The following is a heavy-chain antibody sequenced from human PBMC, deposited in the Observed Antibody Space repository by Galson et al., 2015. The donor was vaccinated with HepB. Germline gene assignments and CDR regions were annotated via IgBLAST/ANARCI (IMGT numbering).Heavy chain of an antibody. Sequence: SVKVSCKASGYTFTSYAMHWVRQAPGQRLEWMGWINAGNGNTKYSQKFQGRVTITKDTSASTAYMELSSLRSEDTAVYYCARLTSGTYGSGKNGDYWGQGTLFTVSS. CDR1: GYTFTSYA. D-gene: IGHD3-10*01. J-gene: IGHJ4*02. V-gene: IGHV1-3*01. CDR2: INAGNGNT. CDR3: ARLTSGTYGSGKNGDY.